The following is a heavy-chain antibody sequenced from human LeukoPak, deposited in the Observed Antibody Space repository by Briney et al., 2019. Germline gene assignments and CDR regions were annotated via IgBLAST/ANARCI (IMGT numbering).Heavy chain of an antibody. V-gene: IGHV1-18*01. CDR2: ISAYNGNT. D-gene: IGHD3-3*01. Sequence: ASVKASCKASGYTFTSYGISWVRQAPGQGLEWMGWISAYNGNTNYAQKLQGRVTMTTDTSTSTAYMELRSLRSDDTAVYYCARVRHYDFWSGYYDNWFDPWGQGTLVTVSS. CDR3: ARVRHYDFWSGYYDNWFDP. CDR1: GYTFTSYG. J-gene: IGHJ5*02.